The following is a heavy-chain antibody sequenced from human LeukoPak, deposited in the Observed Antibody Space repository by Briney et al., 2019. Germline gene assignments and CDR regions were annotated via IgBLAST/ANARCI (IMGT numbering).Heavy chain of an antibody. Sequence: ASVTVSFKASGYTFTSYYMHWVRQAPGQGLEWMGIINPSGGSTSYAQKFQGRVTMTRDTSTSTVYMELSSLRSEDTAVYYCAREEVSVAGTYNWFDPWGQGTLVTVSS. D-gene: IGHD6-19*01. CDR3: AREEVSVAGTYNWFDP. CDR2: INPSGGST. CDR1: GYTFTSYY. V-gene: IGHV1-46*01. J-gene: IGHJ5*02.